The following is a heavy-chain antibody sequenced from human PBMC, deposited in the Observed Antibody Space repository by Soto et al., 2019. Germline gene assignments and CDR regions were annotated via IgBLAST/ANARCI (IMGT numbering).Heavy chain of an antibody. J-gene: IGHJ4*02. CDR1: GGSISSYY. CDR3: ARNYGSPYSSGWTLFDY. Sequence: SETLSLTCTVSGGSISSYYWSWIRQPAGKGLEWIGRIYTSGSTNYNPSLKSRVTMSVDTSKNQFSLKLSSVTAADTAVYYCARNYGSPYSSGWTLFDYWGQGTLVTVSS. D-gene: IGHD6-19*01. CDR2: IYTSGST. V-gene: IGHV4-4*07.